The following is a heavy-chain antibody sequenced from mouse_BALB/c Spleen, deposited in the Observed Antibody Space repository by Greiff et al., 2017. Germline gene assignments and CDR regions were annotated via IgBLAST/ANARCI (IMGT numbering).Heavy chain of an antibody. V-gene: IGHV5-6*01. Sequence: EVQLVESGGDLVKPGGSLKLSCAASGFTFSSYGMSWVRQTPDKRLEWVATISSGGSYTYYPDSVKGRFTISRDNAKNTLYLQMSSLKSEDTAMYYCARHNYYGSSIYAMDYWGQGTSVTVSS. CDR2: ISSGGSYT. CDR1: GFTFSSYG. J-gene: IGHJ4*01. CDR3: ARHNYYGSSIYAMDY. D-gene: IGHD1-1*01.